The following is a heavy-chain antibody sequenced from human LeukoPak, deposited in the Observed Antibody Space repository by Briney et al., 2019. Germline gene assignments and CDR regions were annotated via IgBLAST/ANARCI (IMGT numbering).Heavy chain of an antibody. J-gene: IGHJ4*02. CDR3: ARVITMVRGVPY. V-gene: IGHV3-30-3*01. D-gene: IGHD3-10*01. Sequence: GGSLRLSCAASGFTFSSYAMHWVRQAPGKGLEWVAVISYDGSNKYYANSVKGRFTISRDNSKNTLYLQMNSLRAEDTAVYYCARVITMVRGVPYWGQGTLVTVSS. CDR1: GFTFSSYA. CDR2: ISYDGSNK.